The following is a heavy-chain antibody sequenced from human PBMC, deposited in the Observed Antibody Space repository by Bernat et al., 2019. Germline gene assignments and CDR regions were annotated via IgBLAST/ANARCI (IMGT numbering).Heavy chain of an antibody. CDR1: GGSISSSSYY. CDR3: ARHAVAGTADY. J-gene: IGHJ4*02. CDR2: IYYSGST. V-gene: IGHV4-39*01. D-gene: IGHD6-19*01. Sequence: QLQLQESGPGPVKPSETLSLTCTVSGGSISSSSYYWGWIRQPPGKGLEWIGSIYYSGSTYYNPSLKSRVTISVDTSKNQFSLKLSSVTAADTAVYYCARHAVAGTADYWGQGTLVTVSS.